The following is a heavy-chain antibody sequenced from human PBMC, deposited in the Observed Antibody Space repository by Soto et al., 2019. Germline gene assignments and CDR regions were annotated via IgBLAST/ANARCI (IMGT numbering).Heavy chain of an antibody. Sequence: SETLSLTCTVSGGSISSSSYYWGWIRQPPGKGLEWIGSIYYSGSTYYNPSLKSRVTISVDTSKNQFSLKLSSVTAADTAVYYCARLCEIRDYYDSRPFMAEYFQHWGQGTLVTVSS. CDR1: GGSISSSSYY. CDR2: IYYSGST. V-gene: IGHV4-39*01. D-gene: IGHD3-22*01. CDR3: ARLCEIRDYYDSRPFMAEYFQH. J-gene: IGHJ1*01.